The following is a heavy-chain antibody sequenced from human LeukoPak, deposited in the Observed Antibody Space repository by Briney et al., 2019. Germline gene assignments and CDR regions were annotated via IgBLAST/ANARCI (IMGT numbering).Heavy chain of an antibody. CDR3: AKALVVVAATRSPSDY. V-gene: IGHV3-9*01. CDR1: GFTFDDYA. Sequence: GGSLRLSCAASGFTFDDYAMHWVRQAPGKGLEWVSGISWNSGSIGYADSVKGRFTISRDNAKNSLYLQMNSLRAEDTAVYYCAKALVVVAATRSPSDYWGQGTLVTVSS. D-gene: IGHD2-15*01. CDR2: ISWNSGSI. J-gene: IGHJ4*02.